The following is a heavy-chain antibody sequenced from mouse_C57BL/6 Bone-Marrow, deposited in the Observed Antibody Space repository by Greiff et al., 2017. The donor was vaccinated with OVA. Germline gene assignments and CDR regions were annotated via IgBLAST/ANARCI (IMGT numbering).Heavy chain of an antibody. CDR3: AKGEGITTVVATPNYYAMDY. Sequence: VQVVESGPGLVQPSQSLSITCTVSGFSLTSYGVHWVRQSPGKGLEWLGVIWRGGSTDYNAAFMSRLSITKDNSKSQVFFKMNRLQADDTAIYYCAKGEGITTVVATPNYYAMDYWGQGTSVTVSS. D-gene: IGHD1-1*01. CDR1: GFSLTSYG. V-gene: IGHV2-5*01. CDR2: IWRGGST. J-gene: IGHJ4*01.